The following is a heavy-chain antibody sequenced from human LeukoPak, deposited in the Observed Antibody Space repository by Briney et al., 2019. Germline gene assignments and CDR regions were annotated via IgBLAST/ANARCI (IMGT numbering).Heavy chain of an antibody. CDR3: ARFKRAGGWSYFDY. J-gene: IGHJ4*02. CDR2: IYNSGST. Sequence: PSETLSLTCSVSGGSISTYYWSWIRQPPGKGLEWIGEIYNSGSTNYSPSLKSRVTISVDTSKNQFSLKLSSVTAADTAVYYCARFKRAGGWSYFDYWGQGTLVTVSS. D-gene: IGHD6-19*01. CDR1: GGSISTYY. V-gene: IGHV4-59*01.